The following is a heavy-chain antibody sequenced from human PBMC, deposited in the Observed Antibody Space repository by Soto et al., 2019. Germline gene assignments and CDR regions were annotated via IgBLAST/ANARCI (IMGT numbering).Heavy chain of an antibody. Sequence: QVQLVQSGAEVKKPGASVKVSCEASGYTFTSYGISWVRQAPGQGLEWMGWISAYNGNTNYAQKLQGRVTMTTDTSTSTAYMELRSLRSDDTAVYYCARDRGYDYVWGSYRWDWYFDLWGRGTLVTVSS. CDR1: GYTFTSYG. CDR3: ARDRGYDYVWGSYRWDWYFDL. D-gene: IGHD3-16*02. CDR2: ISAYNGNT. V-gene: IGHV1-18*01. J-gene: IGHJ2*01.